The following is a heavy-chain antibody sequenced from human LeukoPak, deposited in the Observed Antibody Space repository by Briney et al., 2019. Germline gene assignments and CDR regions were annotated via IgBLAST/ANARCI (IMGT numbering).Heavy chain of an antibody. V-gene: IGHV2-5*01. CDR1: GFSLSTSGEG. J-gene: IGHJ4*02. D-gene: IGHD2-21*01. CDR2: IYWNDDK. CDR3: AHRGEGSKPLY. Sequence: SGLTLVNPTQILTLTCTFSGFSLSTSGEGVGWIRQPPGKALEWLALIYWNDDKRYNPSLQSRLTITKDTSKNQVALTMTNMDPVDTATYYCAHRGEGSKPLYWGQGTLVTVPS.